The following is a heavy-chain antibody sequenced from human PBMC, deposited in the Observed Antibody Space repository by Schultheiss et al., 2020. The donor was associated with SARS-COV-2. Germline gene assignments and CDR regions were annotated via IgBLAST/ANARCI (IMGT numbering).Heavy chain of an antibody. Sequence: TLSLTCTVSDGSVTSGSYYWSWIRQPPGKGLEWIGYIYHSGSTYYNPSLKSRVTISVDRSKNQFSLKLSSVTAADTAVYYCARDDYSTNWFDPWGQGTLVTVSS. J-gene: IGHJ5*02. D-gene: IGHD4/OR15-4a*01. CDR1: DGSVTSGSYY. CDR2: IYHSGST. CDR3: ARDDYSTNWFDP. V-gene: IGHV4-30-2*01.